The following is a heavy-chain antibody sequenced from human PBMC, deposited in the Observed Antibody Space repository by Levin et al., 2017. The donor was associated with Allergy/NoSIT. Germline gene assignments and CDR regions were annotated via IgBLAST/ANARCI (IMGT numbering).Heavy chain of an antibody. D-gene: IGHD6-25*01. V-gene: IGHV4-34*01. CDR1: GGSFSGYY. CDR2: INHSGST. CDR3: ARGRGGLVY. J-gene: IGHJ4*02. Sequence: SETLSLTCAVYGGSFSGYYWSWIRQPPGKGLEWIGEINHSGSTNYNPSLKSRVTISVDTSKNQFSLKLSSVTAADTAVYYCARGRGGLVYWGQGTLVTVSS.